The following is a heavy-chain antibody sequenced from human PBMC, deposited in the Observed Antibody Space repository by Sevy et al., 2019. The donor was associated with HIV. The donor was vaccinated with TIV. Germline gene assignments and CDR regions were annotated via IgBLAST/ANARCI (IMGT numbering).Heavy chain of an antibody. Sequence: GGSLRLSCAASGFTFSSYALLWVRQAPGKGLEWVSLISYDGSKKYYSDSVKDRFAISRDESKTTLCLQMNSLRSEDTAIHYCARVGVSYCTDDCYHRFDYWGRGTLVTVSS. J-gene: IGHJ4*02. V-gene: IGHV3-30*09. D-gene: IGHD2-21*02. CDR3: ARVGVSYCTDDCYHRFDY. CDR2: ISYDGSKK. CDR1: GFTFSSYA.